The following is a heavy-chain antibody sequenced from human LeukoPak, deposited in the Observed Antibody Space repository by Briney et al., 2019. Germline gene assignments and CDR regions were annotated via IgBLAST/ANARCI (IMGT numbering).Heavy chain of an antibody. CDR3: QKTSYDILTGYRPFDY. CDR1: GGSINSGGYY. Sequence: SQTLSLTFTFSGGSINSGGYYWSWIRQHPGKCLEWIGYIYYSGSTYYNPSLKSRVTISVDTSKNQFSLKLSSVTAADTVVYYSQKTSYDILTGYRPFDYWGQGTLVTVSS. V-gene: IGHV4-31*03. D-gene: IGHD3-9*01. CDR2: IYYSGST. J-gene: IGHJ4*02.